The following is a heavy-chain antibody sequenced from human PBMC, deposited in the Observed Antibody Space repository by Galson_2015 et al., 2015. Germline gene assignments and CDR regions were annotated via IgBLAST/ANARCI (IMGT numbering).Heavy chain of an antibody. Sequence: QSGAEVKKPGESLKISCKGSGYTFTNYWIAWVRQMPGKGLEWMGIIYPGDADTRYSPSFQGQVTISADKSISTAYLQWNSLKASDTGIYYCARVAHEIVSTFSDNWGQGTLVTVSS. V-gene: IGHV5-51*01. CDR3: ARVAHEIVSTFSDN. CDR2: IYPGDADT. J-gene: IGHJ4*02. CDR1: GYTFTNYW. D-gene: IGHD5/OR15-5a*01.